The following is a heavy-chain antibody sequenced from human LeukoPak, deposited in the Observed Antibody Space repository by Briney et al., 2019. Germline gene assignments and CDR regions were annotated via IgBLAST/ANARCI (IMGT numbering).Heavy chain of an antibody. V-gene: IGHV3-15*01. CDR3: TTGMNTRRSI. D-gene: IGHD1-26*01. Sequence: GGSLRLSCVASGFAVSSNYMAWVRQAPGKGLEWVGRIKSKTDGGTTDYAAPVKGRFTISRDDSKNTLYLQMNSLKTEDTAVYYCTTGMNTRRSIWGQGTMVTVSS. CDR1: GFAVSSNY. J-gene: IGHJ3*02. CDR2: IKSKTDGGTT.